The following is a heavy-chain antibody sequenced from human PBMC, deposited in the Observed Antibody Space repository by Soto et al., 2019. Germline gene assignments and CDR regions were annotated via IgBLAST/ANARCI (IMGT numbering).Heavy chain of an antibody. CDR3: ARGPGTLSRKYQLLSTLGYGMDV. V-gene: IGHV3-11*01. CDR1: GFTFSDYY. D-gene: IGHD2-2*01. J-gene: IGHJ6*02. Sequence: PGGSLRLSCAASGFTFSDYYMSWIRQAPGKGLEWVSYISSSGSTIYYADSVKGRFTISRDNAKNSLYLQMNSLRAEDTAVYYCARGPGTLSRKYQLLSTLGYGMDVWGQGTTVTVSS. CDR2: ISSSGSTI.